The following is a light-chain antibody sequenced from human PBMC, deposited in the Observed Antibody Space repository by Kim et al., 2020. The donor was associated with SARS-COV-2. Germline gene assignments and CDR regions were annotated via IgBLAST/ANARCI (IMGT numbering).Light chain of an antibody. J-gene: IGLJ3*02. CDR2: GKN. CDR3: NSRDSSGNHQV. Sequence: SELTQDPAVSVALGQTVRITCQGDSLRSYYASWYQQKPGQAPVLVIYGKNNRPSGIPDRFSGSSSGNTASLTITGAQAEDEAADYCNSRDSSGNHQVFGG. CDR1: SLRSYY. V-gene: IGLV3-19*01.